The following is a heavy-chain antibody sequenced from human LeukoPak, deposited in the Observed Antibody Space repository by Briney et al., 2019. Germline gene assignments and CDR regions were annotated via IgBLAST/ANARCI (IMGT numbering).Heavy chain of an antibody. CDR2: IKQDGSEK. V-gene: IGHV3-7*01. CDR3: AREDYDILTVQQGAFDI. J-gene: IGHJ3*02. CDR1: GFTFSSYW. D-gene: IGHD3-9*01. Sequence: PGGSLRLSCAASGFTFSSYWMSWVRQAPGKGLEWVANIKQDGSEKYYVDSVKGRFTISRDNAKNSLYLQMNSLRAEDTAVYYCAREDYDILTVQQGAFDIWGQGTMVTVSS.